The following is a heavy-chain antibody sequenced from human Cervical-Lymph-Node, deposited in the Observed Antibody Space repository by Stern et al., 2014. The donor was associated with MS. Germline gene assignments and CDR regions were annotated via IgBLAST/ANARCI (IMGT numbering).Heavy chain of an antibody. J-gene: IGHJ6*02. CDR2: IIPIFGTA. Sequence: VQLVESAAEVKKPGSSVKVSCKASGGTFSSYAIRWVRQAPGQGLEWMGGIIPIFGTANYAQKFQGRGTITADESTSTAYMELSSLRSEDTAVYYCARGELKEGLVRGMDVWGQGTTVTVSS. D-gene: IGHD1-26*01. V-gene: IGHV1-69*01. CDR3: ARGELKEGLVRGMDV. CDR1: GGTFSSYA.